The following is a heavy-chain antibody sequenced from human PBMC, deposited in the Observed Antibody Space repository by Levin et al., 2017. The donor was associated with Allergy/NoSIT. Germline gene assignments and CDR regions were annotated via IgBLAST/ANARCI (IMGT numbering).Heavy chain of an antibody. CDR2: ISYDGSNK. Sequence: GESLKISCAASGFTFSSYGMHWVRQAPGKGLEWVAVISYDGSNKYYADSVKGRFTISRDNSKNTLYLQMNSLRAEDTAVYYCAKEDSSSWETIDYWGQGTLVTVSS. CDR3: AKEDSSSWETIDY. D-gene: IGHD6-13*01. CDR1: GFTFSSYG. J-gene: IGHJ4*02. V-gene: IGHV3-30*18.